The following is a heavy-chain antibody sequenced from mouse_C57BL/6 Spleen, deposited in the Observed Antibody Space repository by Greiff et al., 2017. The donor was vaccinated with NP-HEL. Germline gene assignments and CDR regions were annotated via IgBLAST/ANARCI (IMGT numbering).Heavy chain of an antibody. CDR3: TSYPPYAMDY. CDR1: GFTFSNYW. V-gene: IGHV6-3*01. CDR2: IRLKSDNYAT. D-gene: IGHD2-12*01. J-gene: IGHJ4*01. Sequence: EVKVEESGGGLVQPGGSMKLSCVASGFTFSNYWMNWVRQSPEKGLEWVAQIRLKSDNYATHYAESVKGRFTISRDDSKSSVYLQMNNLRAEDTGIYYCTSYPPYAMDYWGQGTSVTVSS.